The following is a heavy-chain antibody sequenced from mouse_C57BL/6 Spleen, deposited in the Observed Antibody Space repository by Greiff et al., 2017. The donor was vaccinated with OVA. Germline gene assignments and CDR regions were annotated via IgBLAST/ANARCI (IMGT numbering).Heavy chain of an antibody. J-gene: IGHJ4*01. CDR2: IDPSDSYT. Sequence: VQLKQPGAELVMPGASVKLSCKASGYTFTSYWMHWVKQRPGQGLEWIGEIDPSDSYTNYNQKFKGKSTLTVDKSSSTAYMQLSSLTSEDSAVYYCARNQGYYAMDYWGQGTSVTVSS. V-gene: IGHV1-69*01. CDR1: GYTFTSYW. CDR3: ARNQGYYAMDY.